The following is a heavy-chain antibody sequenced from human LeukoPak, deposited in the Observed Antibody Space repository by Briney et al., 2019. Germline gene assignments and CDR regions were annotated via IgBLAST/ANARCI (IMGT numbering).Heavy chain of an antibody. Sequence: ASVKVSCKASGYTFTGYYIHWVRQAPGQGLEWMGWMNSNSGNANYIQKFQGRVTMTTDTSISTSYMELSSLRSEDTAVYYCARDQGIGDASDIWGQGTMVTVSS. CDR1: GYTFTGYY. CDR2: MNSNSGNA. CDR3: ARDQGIGDASDI. J-gene: IGHJ3*02. V-gene: IGHV1-2*02.